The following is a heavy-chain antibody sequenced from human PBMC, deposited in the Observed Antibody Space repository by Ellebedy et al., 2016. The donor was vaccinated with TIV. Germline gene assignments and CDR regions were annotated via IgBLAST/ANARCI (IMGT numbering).Heavy chain of an antibody. CDR3: AKAPIETCRGVICYPFDN. CDR2: ITGNGINT. Sequence: GESLKISCAASGFTFSSYNMNWVRQAPGKGLEWVSAITGNGINTYHTDSVKGRFTISRDNSKNTLYLQMNSLRAEDTAVYSCAKAPIETCRGVICYPFDNWGLGTLVTVSS. D-gene: IGHD2-15*01. CDR1: GFTFSSYN. J-gene: IGHJ4*02. V-gene: IGHV3-23*01.